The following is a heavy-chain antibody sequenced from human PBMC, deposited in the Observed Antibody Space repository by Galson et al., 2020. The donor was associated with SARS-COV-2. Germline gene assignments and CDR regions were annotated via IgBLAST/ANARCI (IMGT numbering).Heavy chain of an antibody. CDR1: GYTLTELS. Sequence: ASVKVSCKVSGYTLTELSMHWVRQAPGKGLEWMGGFDPEDGETIYAQKFQGRVTMTEDTSTDTAYMELSSLRSEDTAVYYCATGERFGELQYFDYWGQGTLVTVSS. CDR2: FDPEDGET. CDR3: ATGERFGELQYFDY. J-gene: IGHJ4*02. D-gene: IGHD3-10*01. V-gene: IGHV1-24*01.